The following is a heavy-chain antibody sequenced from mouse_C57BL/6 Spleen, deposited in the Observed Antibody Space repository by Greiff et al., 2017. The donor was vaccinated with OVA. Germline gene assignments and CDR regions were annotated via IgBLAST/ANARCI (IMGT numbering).Heavy chain of an antibody. CDR2: INPSSGYT. Sequence: SGAELARPGASVKMSCKASGYTFTSYTMHWVKQRPGQGLEWIGYINPSSGYTKYNQKFKDKATLTADKSSSTAYMQLSSLTSEDSAVYYCARGFQDYYAMDYWGQGTSVTVSS. V-gene: IGHV1-4*01. CDR1: GYTFTSYT. J-gene: IGHJ4*01. CDR3: ARGFQDYYAMDY.